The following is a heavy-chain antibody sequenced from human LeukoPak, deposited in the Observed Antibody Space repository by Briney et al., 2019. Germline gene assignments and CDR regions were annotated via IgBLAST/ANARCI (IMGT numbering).Heavy chain of an antibody. D-gene: IGHD6-19*01. CDR1: GYTFTSYG. J-gene: IGHJ6*03. CDR2: ISAYNGNT. V-gene: IGHV1-18*01. CDR3: ARGDYSSGWYGYYYYYMDV. Sequence: APVKVSCKASGYTFTSYGISWVRQAPGQGLEWMGWISAYNGNTNYAQKLQGRVTMTTDTSTSTAYMELRSLRSDDTAVYYCARGDYSSGWYGYYYYYMDVWGKGTTVTVSS.